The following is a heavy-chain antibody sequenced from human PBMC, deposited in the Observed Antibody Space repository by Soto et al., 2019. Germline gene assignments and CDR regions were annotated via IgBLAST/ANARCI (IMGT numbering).Heavy chain of an antibody. CDR2: ISWDGGST. CDR1: GFTFDDYT. CDR3: AKDMKLRFLSHKLDYYYYGMDV. V-gene: IGHV3-43*01. Sequence: PGGSLRLSCAASGFTFDDYTMHWVRQAPGKGLEWVSLISWDGGSTYYADSVKGRFTISRDKSKNSLYLQMNSLRTEDTALYYCAKDMKLRFLSHKLDYYYYGMDVWGQGTTVTVSS. J-gene: IGHJ6*02. D-gene: IGHD3-3*01.